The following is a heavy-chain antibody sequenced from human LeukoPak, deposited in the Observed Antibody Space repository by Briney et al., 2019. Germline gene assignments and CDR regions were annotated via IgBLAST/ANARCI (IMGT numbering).Heavy chain of an antibody. D-gene: IGHD6-19*01. CDR2: INPNCGAT. CDR1: GYIFGDYY. CDR3: ARGGLAVAGKTLIHFDK. J-gene: IGHJ4*02. Sequence: ASVKVSCKASGYIFGDYYIHWVRQAPGQGLEYMGWINPNCGATNYAQRFKGRVTLTKDTSINTVYMEMTGLTSDDTAICYCARGGLAVAGKTLIHFDKWGQGTLVTVSS. V-gene: IGHV1-2*02.